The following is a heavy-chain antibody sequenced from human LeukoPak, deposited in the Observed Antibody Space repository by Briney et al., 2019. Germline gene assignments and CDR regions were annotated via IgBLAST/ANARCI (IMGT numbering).Heavy chain of an antibody. D-gene: IGHD3-10*01. V-gene: IGHV3-23*01. Sequence: GGSLRLSCAASGFTFSNYAMHWVRQAPGKGLEWVSAISGSGGSTYYADSVKGRFTISRDNSKNTLYLQMNSLRAEDTAVYYCAKDRISALFDYWGQGTLVTVSS. CDR2: ISGSGGST. CDR1: GFTFSNYA. J-gene: IGHJ4*02. CDR3: AKDRISALFDY.